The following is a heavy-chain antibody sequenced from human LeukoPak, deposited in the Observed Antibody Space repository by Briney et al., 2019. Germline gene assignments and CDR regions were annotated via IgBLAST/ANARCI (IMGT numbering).Heavy chain of an antibody. J-gene: IGHJ5*02. CDR2: IYHSGST. CDR3: ARGGSGSYVVDP. CDR1: GGSISSTNW. Sequence: PSGTLSLTCAVSGGSISSTNWWSWVRQPPGKGLEWIGEIYHSGSTNYNPSLKSRVTISVDKSKNEFFLKLTSVTAADTAVYFCARGGSGSYVVDPWGQGTLVIVYS. D-gene: IGHD3-10*01. V-gene: IGHV4-4*02.